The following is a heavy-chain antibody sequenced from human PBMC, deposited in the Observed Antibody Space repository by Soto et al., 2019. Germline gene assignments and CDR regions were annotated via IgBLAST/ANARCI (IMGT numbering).Heavy chain of an antibody. Sequence: ASVKVSCKASGYTFTSYAVHWVRQAPGQRLEWMGWINAGNGDTIYSQKFQGRVTITRDTSASTAYMELSSLRSEDTAVYYCARSPTYYYDSSGSDYWGQGTLVTVSS. CDR2: INAGNGDT. CDR1: GYTFTSYA. D-gene: IGHD3-22*01. V-gene: IGHV1-3*01. CDR3: ARSPTYYYDSSGSDY. J-gene: IGHJ4*02.